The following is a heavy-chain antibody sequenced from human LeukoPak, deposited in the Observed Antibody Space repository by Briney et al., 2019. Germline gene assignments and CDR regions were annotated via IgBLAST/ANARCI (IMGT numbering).Heavy chain of an antibody. CDR2: RNPADSDT. V-gene: IGHV5-51*01. J-gene: IGHJ3*01. Sequence: GESLKISCKASGYTFTWVRQMPGKGLEWMGLRNPADSDTRYSPSFQGQVTISVDKSISTAYLEWSSLKVSDTAMYYCARHVSSSRVAYDVWGQGTMVTVSS. CDR3: ARHVSSSRVAYDV. CDR1: GYTFT. D-gene: IGHD2-2*01.